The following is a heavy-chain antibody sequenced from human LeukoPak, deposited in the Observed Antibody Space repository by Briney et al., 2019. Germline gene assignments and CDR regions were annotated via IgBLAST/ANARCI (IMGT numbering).Heavy chain of an antibody. J-gene: IGHJ4*02. Sequence: GGFLRLSCAASGFTVSSNYMSWVRQAPGKGLEWVSVIYSGGSTYYADSVKGRFTISRDNSKNTLYLQMNSLRAEDTAVYYCARVRGYYDSSGYAQWGQGTLVTVSS. CDR3: ARVRGYYDSSGYAQ. CDR1: GFTVSSNY. D-gene: IGHD3-22*01. V-gene: IGHV3-66*01. CDR2: IYSGGST.